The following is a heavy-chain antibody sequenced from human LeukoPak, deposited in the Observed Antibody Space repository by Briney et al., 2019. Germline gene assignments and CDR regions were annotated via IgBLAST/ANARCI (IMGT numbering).Heavy chain of an antibody. J-gene: IGHJ3*02. V-gene: IGHV3-48*03. D-gene: IGHD3-9*01. CDR1: GFTFSSYE. Sequence: GGSLRLSCAAPGFTFSSYEMNWVRQAPGKGLEWVSYISSSGSTIYYADSVKGRFTISRDNAKNSLYLQMNSLRAEDTAVYYCAREFGLRYFDWLLWGAFDIWGQGTMVTVSS. CDR2: ISSSGSTI. CDR3: AREFGLRYFDWLLWGAFDI.